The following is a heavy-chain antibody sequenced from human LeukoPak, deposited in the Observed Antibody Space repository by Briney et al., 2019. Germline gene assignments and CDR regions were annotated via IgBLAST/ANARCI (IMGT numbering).Heavy chain of an antibody. J-gene: IGHJ3*02. CDR2: ISWDGGST. CDR1: GFTFDDYA. Sequence: GGSLRLSCAASGFTFDDYAMHWLRQAPGKGLEWVSLISWDGGSTYYADSVKGRFTISRDNSKNSLYLQMNSLRAEDTALYYCAKVQGRISGAFDIWGQGTMVTVSS. V-gene: IGHV3-43D*04. CDR3: AKVQGRISGAFDI. D-gene: IGHD1-14*01.